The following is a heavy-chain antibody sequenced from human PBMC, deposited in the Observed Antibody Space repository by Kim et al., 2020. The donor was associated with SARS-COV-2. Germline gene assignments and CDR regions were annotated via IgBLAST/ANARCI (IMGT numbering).Heavy chain of an antibody. Sequence: SETLSLTCAVYGGSFSGYYWSWIRQPPGKGLEWIGEINHSGSTNYNPSLKSRVTISVDTSKNQFSLKLSSVTAADTAVYYCARGGGGYGSGSYYFDYWGQGTLVTVSS. V-gene: IGHV4-34*01. D-gene: IGHD3-10*01. J-gene: IGHJ4*02. CDR2: INHSGST. CDR1: GGSFSGYY. CDR3: ARGGGGYGSGSYYFDY.